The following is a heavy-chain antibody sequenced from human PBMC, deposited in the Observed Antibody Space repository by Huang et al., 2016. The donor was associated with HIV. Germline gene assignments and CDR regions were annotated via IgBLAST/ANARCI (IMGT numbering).Heavy chain of an antibody. Sequence: QVQLVESGGGVVQPGRSLRLSCGASGFIFSNYGMHWVRQVPGKGVEWVALITYDGRNKYYTDSVKGRFSSSRDNSKNTLYLQMNSLRAEDTAVYYCALKGDSSGWEYFRHWGQGTLVTVSS. CDR1: GFIFSNYG. CDR3: ALKGDSSGWEYFRH. D-gene: IGHD6-19*01. CDR2: ITYDGRNK. V-gene: IGHV3-30*03. J-gene: IGHJ1*01.